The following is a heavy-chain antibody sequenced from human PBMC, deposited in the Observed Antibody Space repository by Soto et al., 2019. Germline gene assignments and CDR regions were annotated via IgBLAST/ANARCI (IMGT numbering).Heavy chain of an antibody. D-gene: IGHD3-3*01. J-gene: IGHJ4*02. V-gene: IGHV1-58*01. CDR1: RFMFTSSA. Sequence: GASVKVSCKTSRFMFTSSAVQWVRQARGQRLEWIGWLVVGSGNTHYAQHFQERVTLTRDMSTGTAYMELSSLRSEDTAVYYCAAVPVLRFLKWLPAYFDYWGQGTLVTVSS. CDR3: AAVPVLRFLKWLPAYFDY. CDR2: LVVGSGNT.